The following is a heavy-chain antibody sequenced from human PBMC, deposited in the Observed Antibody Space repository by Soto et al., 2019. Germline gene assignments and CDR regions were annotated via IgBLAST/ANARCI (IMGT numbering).Heavy chain of an antibody. V-gene: IGHV1-3*01. D-gene: IGHD3-10*01. CDR1: GYTFTSYA. J-gene: IGHJ6*02. Sequence: GASVKVSCKASGYTFTSYAMHWVRQAPGQRLEWMGWINAGNGNTKYSQKFQGRVTITRDTSASTAYMELSSLRSEDTAVYYCARDLRFGRQYYYYGMDVWGQGTTVPSP. CDR3: ARDLRFGRQYYYYGMDV. CDR2: INAGNGNT.